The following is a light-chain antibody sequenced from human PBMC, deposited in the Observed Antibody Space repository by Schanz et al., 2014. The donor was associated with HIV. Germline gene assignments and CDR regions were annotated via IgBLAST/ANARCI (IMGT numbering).Light chain of an antibody. J-gene: IGKJ1*01. Sequence: EIVLTQSPVILSLSPGERATLSCRASQSVSSNYLAWYQHNAGQAPRLLIYGASTRATGIPDRFSGSGSGTDFTLTISRVDPEDFALYYCQQYDTSPSFGQGTRVDIK. CDR1: QSVSSNY. CDR3: QQYDTSPS. V-gene: IGKV3-20*01. CDR2: GAS.